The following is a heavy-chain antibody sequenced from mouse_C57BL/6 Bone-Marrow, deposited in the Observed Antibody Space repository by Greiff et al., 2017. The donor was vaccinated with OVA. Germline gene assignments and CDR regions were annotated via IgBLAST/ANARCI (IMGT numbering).Heavy chain of an antibody. V-gene: IGHV10-1*01. CDR3: VRAVYYGNYFDY. D-gene: IGHD2-1*01. CDR1: GFSFNTYA. Sequence: DAGGGLVQPKGSLKLSCAASGFSFNTYAMNWVRQAPGKGLEWVARIRSKSNNYATYYADSVKDRFTISRDDSESMLYLQMNNLKTEDTAMYYCVRAVYYGNYFDYWGQGTTLTVSS. CDR2: IRSKSNNYAT. J-gene: IGHJ2*01.